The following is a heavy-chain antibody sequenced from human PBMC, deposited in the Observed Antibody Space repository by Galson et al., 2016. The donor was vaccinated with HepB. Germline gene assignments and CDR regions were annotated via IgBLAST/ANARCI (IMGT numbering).Heavy chain of an antibody. Sequence: SLRLSCAASGITFNYAWMTWVRQAPGKGLEWVGRIKSNIEGGATDSAAAMKGRFIISRDDSKNTVYLQMNGLKIEDTAVYYRTTGHIGFAYWGQGALVTVS. V-gene: IGHV3-15*01. CDR2: IKSNIEGGAT. CDR3: TTGHIGFAY. D-gene: IGHD2-21*01. J-gene: IGHJ4*01. CDR1: GITFNYAW.